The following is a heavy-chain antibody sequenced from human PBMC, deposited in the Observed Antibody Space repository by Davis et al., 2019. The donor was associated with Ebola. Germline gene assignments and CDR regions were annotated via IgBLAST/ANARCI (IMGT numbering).Heavy chain of an antibody. J-gene: IGHJ4*02. V-gene: IGHV3-23*01. CDR3: ARDGPNYDVDY. D-gene: IGHD3-22*01. CDR2: IRSSGDEI. CDR1: GDNFRRHA. Sequence: PGGSLRLSCAASGDNFRRHAMSWIRQAPGKGLEWVSEIRSSGDEIYAESVRGRFTISRDNSKNTLYLQMNSLRVDDTAVYFCARDGPNYDVDYWGQGTLVTVSA.